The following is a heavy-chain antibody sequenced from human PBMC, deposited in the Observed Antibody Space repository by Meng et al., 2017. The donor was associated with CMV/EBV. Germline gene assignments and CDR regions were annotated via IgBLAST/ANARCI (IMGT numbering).Heavy chain of an antibody. CDR1: GLSLSTNGVR. D-gene: IGHD2-21*01. Sequence: SGPTLVKPTQTLTLTCSFSGLSLSTNGVRVSWIRQPPGKALEWLARLDWDGDRFYSKSLKTRLTMSKGTSKNQVVLTMTHMDPEDTATYYCARRRRGGDWIFDYWGQGILVTVSS. CDR2: LDWDGDR. CDR3: ARRRRGGDWIFDY. V-gene: IGHV2-70D*14. J-gene: IGHJ4*02.